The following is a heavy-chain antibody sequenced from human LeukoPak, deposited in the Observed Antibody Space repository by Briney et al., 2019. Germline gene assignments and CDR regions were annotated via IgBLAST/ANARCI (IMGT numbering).Heavy chain of an antibody. CDR3: AKAVLRGYDFDY. V-gene: IGHV3-23*01. CDR1: GFTFSSYA. D-gene: IGHD5-12*01. Sequence: PGGSLRLSCAASGFTFSSYAMSWVRQAPGKGLEWVSAISGSGGSTYYADSVKGRFTISRDNSKNMLYLQMNSLRAEDTAVYYCAKAVLRGYDFDYLGQGTLVTVSS. CDR2: ISGSGGST. J-gene: IGHJ4*02.